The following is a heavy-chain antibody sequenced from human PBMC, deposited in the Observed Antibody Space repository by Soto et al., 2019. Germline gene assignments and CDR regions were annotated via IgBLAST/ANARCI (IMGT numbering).Heavy chain of an antibody. CDR2: IWYDGSNK. V-gene: IGHV3-33*01. J-gene: IGHJ6*02. CDR3: ARDRSLYYYYYGMDV. CDR1: GFTFSSYG. Sequence: PGGSLRLSCAASGFTFSSYGMHWVRQAPGKGLEWVAVIWYDGSNKYYADSVKGRFTISRDNSKNTLYLQMNSLRAEDTAVYYCARDRSLYYYYYGMDVWGQGTTVTVSS.